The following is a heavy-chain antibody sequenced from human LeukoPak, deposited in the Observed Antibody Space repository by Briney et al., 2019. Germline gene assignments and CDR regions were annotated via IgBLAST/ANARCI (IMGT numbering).Heavy chain of an antibody. CDR3: ARDANVLLWFGTSRDAFNI. V-gene: IGHV1-18*01. CDR1: GYTFTSYG. D-gene: IGHD3-10*01. Sequence: ASVKVSCKASGYTFTSYGISWVRQAPGRGLEWMGWISAYNGNTNYAQKLQGRVTMTTDTSTSTAYMELRSLRSDDTAVYYCARDANVLLWFGTSRDAFNIWGQGTMVTVSS. CDR2: ISAYNGNT. J-gene: IGHJ3*02.